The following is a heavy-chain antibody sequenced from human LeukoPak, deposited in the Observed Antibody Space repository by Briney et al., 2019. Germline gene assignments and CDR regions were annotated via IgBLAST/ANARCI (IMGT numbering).Heavy chain of an antibody. CDR2: IRFDGSNI. CDR3: VRDGVGATTYFGYFDH. D-gene: IGHD1-26*01. CDR1: GIIFNAHG. Sequence: GGSLRLSCAASGIIFNAHGMHWVRQAPGKGLEWVAIIRFDGSNIHYADSVKGRFTISRDNSKNTLYLQMNSLRAEDTAVYYCVRDGVGATTYFGYFDHWGQGNLVTVSS. J-gene: IGHJ4*02. V-gene: IGHV3-33*01.